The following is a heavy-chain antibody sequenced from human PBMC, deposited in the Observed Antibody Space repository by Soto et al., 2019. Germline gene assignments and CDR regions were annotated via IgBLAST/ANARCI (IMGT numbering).Heavy chain of an antibody. D-gene: IGHD5-12*01. V-gene: IGHV1-69*11. CDR1: GDTFSSYG. CDR2: IIPILRTA. Sequence: QVQVAQSGAEVKKPGSSVKVSCKASGDTFSSYGFTWVRQAPGQGLEWMGGIIPILRTANYAQKFQRRVTITADESTSTAYMELSSLRSEDTAVYYCARALLATNAFDYWGQGPLVTVSS. CDR3: ARALLATNAFDY. J-gene: IGHJ4*02.